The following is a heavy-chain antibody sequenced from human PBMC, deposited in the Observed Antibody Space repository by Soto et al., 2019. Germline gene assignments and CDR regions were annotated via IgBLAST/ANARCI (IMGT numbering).Heavy chain of an antibody. J-gene: IGHJ4*02. CDR3: ARPDGSTYSFRY. V-gene: IGHV3-23*01. CDR2: ISTTGGST. D-gene: IGHD3-10*01. CDR1: GFTFNAYS. Sequence: DVQLLESGGSLVQPGGSLRLSCAASGFTFNAYSLSWVRQAPGKGLEWVSAISTTGGSTYYADSVKGRFTISGDNSQNTLSLQMSSLSAEETAVFFCARPDGSTYSFRYWGQGTLVSVSP.